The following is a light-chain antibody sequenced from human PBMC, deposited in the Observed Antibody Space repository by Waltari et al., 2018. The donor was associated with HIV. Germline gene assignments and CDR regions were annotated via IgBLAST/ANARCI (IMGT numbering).Light chain of an antibody. V-gene: IGLV3-10*01. CDR2: EDI. CDR3: YSTDISGDQWV. J-gene: IGLJ3*02. Sequence: SYEVTQPPSVSVSPGQTARITCPGDALPKQSAYWYQQKSGQAPVLVIYEDIKRRSGIHERFSGSSSGTVATLTISGAQVEDEADYYCYSTDISGDQWVFGGGTKVTVL. CDR1: ALPKQS.